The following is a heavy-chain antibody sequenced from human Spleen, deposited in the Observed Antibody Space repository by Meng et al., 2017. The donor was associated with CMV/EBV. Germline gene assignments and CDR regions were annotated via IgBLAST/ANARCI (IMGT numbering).Heavy chain of an antibody. CDR3: ARERTSFLDY. V-gene: IGHV3-9*01. Sequence: GGSLRLSCAASGFTFDDYVMHWVRQAPGKGLEWVSGITWNRNSIGYADSVKGRFTISRDNVKNSLYLQMNSLRAEDTAVYYCARERTSFLDYWGQGTLVTVSS. J-gene: IGHJ4*02. CDR2: ITWNRNSI. CDR1: GFTFDDYV. D-gene: IGHD6-6*01.